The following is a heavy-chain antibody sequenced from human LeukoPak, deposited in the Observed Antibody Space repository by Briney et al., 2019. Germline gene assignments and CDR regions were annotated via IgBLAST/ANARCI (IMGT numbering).Heavy chain of an antibody. CDR2: INHSGST. CDR3: ARQKKKLELRKNWFDP. J-gene: IGHJ5*02. V-gene: IGHV4-34*01. Sequence: PSETLSLTCAVYGGSFSGYYWSWIRQPPGKGLEWIGEINHSGSTNYNPSLKSRVTISVDTSKNQFSLKLSSVTAADTAVYYCARQKKKLELRKNWFDPWGQGTLVTVSS. D-gene: IGHD1-26*01. CDR1: GGSFSGYY.